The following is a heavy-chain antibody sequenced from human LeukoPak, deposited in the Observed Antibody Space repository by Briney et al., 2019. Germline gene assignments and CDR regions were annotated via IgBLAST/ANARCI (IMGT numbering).Heavy chain of an antibody. Sequence: ASVKVSCKASGYTFTNYPMIWVRQAPGQGLEWMGWINTNTGNPTYAQGFTGRFDFSLDTSVSAAYLQISSLKAEDTAVYYCARGGYSRGQGSPFDYWGQGTLVTVSS. J-gene: IGHJ4*02. V-gene: IGHV7-4-1*02. CDR3: ARGGYSRGQGSPFDY. D-gene: IGHD6-19*01. CDR2: INTNTGNP. CDR1: GYTFTNYP.